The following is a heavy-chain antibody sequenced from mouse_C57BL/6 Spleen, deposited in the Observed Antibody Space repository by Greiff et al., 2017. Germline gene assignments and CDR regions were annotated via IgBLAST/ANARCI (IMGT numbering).Heavy chain of an antibody. CDR3: ARAESYYFDY. CDR1: GFNIKVYY. J-gene: IGHJ2*01. V-gene: IGHV14-2*01. CDR2: IDPEDGET. Sequence: VQLQQSGAELVKPGASVKLSCTASGFNIKVYYMHWVKQRTEQGLEWIGRIDPEDGETIYAPKFQGKATITADTSSNTAYLQLSSLTSEDTAVYYCARAESYYFDYWGQGTTLTVSS.